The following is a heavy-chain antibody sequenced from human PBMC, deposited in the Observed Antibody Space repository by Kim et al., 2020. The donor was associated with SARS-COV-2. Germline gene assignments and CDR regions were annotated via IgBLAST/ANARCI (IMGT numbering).Heavy chain of an antibody. CDR2: INPIFGKA. D-gene: IGHD1-26*01. Sequence: SVKVSCKASGCTFSSYAINWVRQAPGQGLEWMGGINPIFGKANYAQKFHGRVMITADESTSTAYMEMSSLTSEDTAVYYCARLMAEVGATNYYYYGMDVWGQGTTVTVSS. V-gene: IGHV1-69*13. CDR3: ARLMAEVGATNYYYYGMDV. CDR1: GCTFSSYA. J-gene: IGHJ6*02.